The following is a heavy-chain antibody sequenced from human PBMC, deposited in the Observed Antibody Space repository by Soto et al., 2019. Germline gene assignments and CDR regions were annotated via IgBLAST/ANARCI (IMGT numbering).Heavy chain of an antibody. CDR3: ARIPAYGDYVVEYLDY. J-gene: IGHJ4*02. Sequence: GGSLRLSCAASGFTFSSYAMSWVRQAPGKGLEWVSAISGSGGSTYYADSVKGRFTISRDNSKNTLYLQMNSLRAEDTAVYYCARIPAYGDYVVEYLDYWGQGTLVTVSS. CDR1: GFTFSSYA. D-gene: IGHD4-17*01. V-gene: IGHV3-23*01. CDR2: ISGSGGST.